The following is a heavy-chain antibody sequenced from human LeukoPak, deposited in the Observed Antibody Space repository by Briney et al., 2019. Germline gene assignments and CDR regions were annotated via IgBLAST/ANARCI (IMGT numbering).Heavy chain of an antibody. CDR2: INQDGSEK. CDR3: VRDATRGGDLDH. CDR1: GFIFSDYW. J-gene: IGHJ4*02. Sequence: GGSPRLSCVASGFIFSDYWMMWVRQVPGKGLEWVAQINQDGSEKYYVDSVRGRFTISRDNAKNSLDLQMNTLRVEDTAVYYCVRDATRGGDLDHWGQGTLVTVSS. D-gene: IGHD2-21*01. V-gene: IGHV3-7*01.